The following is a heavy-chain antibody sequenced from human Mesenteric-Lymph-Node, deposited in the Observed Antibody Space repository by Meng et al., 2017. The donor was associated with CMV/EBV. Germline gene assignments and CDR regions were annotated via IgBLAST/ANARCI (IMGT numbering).Heavy chain of an antibody. D-gene: IGHD2-15*01. CDR1: GFTFSSYS. V-gene: IGHV3-48*04. J-gene: IGHJ2*01. Sequence: GESLKISCAASGFTFSSYSMNWVRQAPGKGLEWVSYISSSSSTIYYADSVKGRFTISRDNAKNSLYLQMNSLRAEDTAVYYCARVSGVVVVAASHWYFDLWGRGTLVTVSS. CDR3: ARVSGVVVVAASHWYFDL. CDR2: ISSSSSTI.